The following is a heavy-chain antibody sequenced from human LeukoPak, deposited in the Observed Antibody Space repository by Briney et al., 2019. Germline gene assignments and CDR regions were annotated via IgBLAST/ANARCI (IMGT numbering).Heavy chain of an antibody. J-gene: IGHJ5*02. CDR1: GGSISSSSYY. CDR3: ARDVLRFLEWSRNWFDP. CDR2: IYYSGST. Sequence: SETLSLTCTVSGGSISSSSYYWGWIRQPPGKGLEWIGSIYYSGSTYYNPSLKSRVTMSVDTSKNQFSLKLSSVTAADTAVYYCARDVLRFLEWSRNWFDPWGQGTLVTVSS. V-gene: IGHV4-39*02. D-gene: IGHD3-3*01.